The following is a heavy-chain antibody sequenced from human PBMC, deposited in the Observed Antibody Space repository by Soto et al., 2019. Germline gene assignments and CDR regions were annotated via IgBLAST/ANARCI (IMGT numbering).Heavy chain of an antibody. CDR2: IIPIFGTA. Sequence: SVKVSCKASGGTFSSYAISWVRQAPGQGLEWMGGIIPIFGTANYAQKFQGRVTITADKSTSTAYLELSSLRSEDTAVYYCARVVAARPARPGNNWFDPWGQGTLVTVSS. J-gene: IGHJ5*02. D-gene: IGHD6-6*01. V-gene: IGHV1-69*06. CDR3: ARVVAARPARPGNNWFDP. CDR1: GGTFSSYA.